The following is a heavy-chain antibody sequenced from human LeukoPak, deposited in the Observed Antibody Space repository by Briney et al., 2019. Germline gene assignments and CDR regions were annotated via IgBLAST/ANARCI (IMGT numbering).Heavy chain of an antibody. V-gene: IGHV3-30*02. J-gene: IGHJ3*02. Sequence: GGSLRLSCAASGFTFSSYGMHWVRQAPGKGLEWVAFIRYDGSNKYYADSVKGRFTISRDNSKNTLYLQMNSLRAEDTAVYYCAKRLNCSSTSCQPRAFDIWGQGTMVTVSS. D-gene: IGHD2-2*01. CDR3: AKRLNCSSTSCQPRAFDI. CDR2: IRYDGSNK. CDR1: GFTFSSYG.